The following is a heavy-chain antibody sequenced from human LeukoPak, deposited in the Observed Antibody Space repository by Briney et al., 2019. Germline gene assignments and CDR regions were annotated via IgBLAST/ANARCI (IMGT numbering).Heavy chain of an antibody. CDR3: ANGIGYSGYDDAFDI. Sequence: GGSLRLSCAASGFTFSSYGMHWVRQAPGKGLEWVAVISYDGSNKYYADSVKGRFTISRDNSKNTLYLQMNSLRAEDTAVYYCANGIGYSGYDDAFDIWGQGTMVTVSS. CDR2: ISYDGSNK. CDR1: GFTFSSYG. J-gene: IGHJ3*02. D-gene: IGHD5-12*01. V-gene: IGHV3-30*18.